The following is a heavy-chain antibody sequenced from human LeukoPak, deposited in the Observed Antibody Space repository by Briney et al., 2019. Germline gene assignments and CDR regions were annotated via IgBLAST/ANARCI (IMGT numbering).Heavy chain of an antibody. CDR3: ARGKDIVVVPAANDWFDP. Sequence: PSETLTLTCTVAGGSISSSSYYWGWIRQPPGKGLEWIGSIYYSGSTYYNPSLKSRVTISVDTSKNQFSLKLSSVTAADTAVYYCARGKDIVVVPAANDWFDPWGQGTLVTVSS. V-gene: IGHV4-39*01. J-gene: IGHJ5*02. CDR2: IYYSGST. D-gene: IGHD2-2*01. CDR1: GGSISSSSYY.